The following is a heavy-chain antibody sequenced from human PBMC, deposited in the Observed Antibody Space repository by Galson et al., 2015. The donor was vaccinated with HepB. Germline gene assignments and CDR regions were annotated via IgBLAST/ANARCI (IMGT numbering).Heavy chain of an antibody. CDR1: GFTFSNYA. CDR2: LSYDGSNK. J-gene: IGHJ4*02. D-gene: IGHD5-24*01. Sequence: SLRLSCAASGFTFSNYAMHWVRQAPGKGLEWVALLSYDGSNKYYADSLKGRFTISIDKSKNTFYIQMNNLRGEDTALYYCASLETRGMATIPFDYRGQGTLVTVSS. CDR3: ASLETRGMATIPFDY. V-gene: IGHV3-30-3*02.